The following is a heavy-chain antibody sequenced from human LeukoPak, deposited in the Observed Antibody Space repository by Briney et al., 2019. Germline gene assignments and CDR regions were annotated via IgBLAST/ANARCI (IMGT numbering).Heavy chain of an antibody. CDR2: IYPGDSDA. J-gene: IGHJ4*02. CDR1: GYSFTSYW. CDR3: ARHSWFGEIPFFDY. Sequence: GESLQISCKGSGYSFTSYWIGWVRQLPGKGLEWMGIIYPGDSDARYSPSFQGQVTISADKSSSTAYLQWSSLKASDTAMYYCARHSWFGEIPFFDYWGQGTLVTVSS. V-gene: IGHV5-51*01. D-gene: IGHD3-10*01.